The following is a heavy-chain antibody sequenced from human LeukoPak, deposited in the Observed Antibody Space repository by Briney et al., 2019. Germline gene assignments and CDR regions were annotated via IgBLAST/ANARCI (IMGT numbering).Heavy chain of an antibody. Sequence: PSETLSLTCAVSGYSISSGYYWAWIRPPPGKGLEWIGNIYHSGSTYYNSSLKSRVTISVDTSKNQFSLKLTSVTAADTAVYYCARHFGSNCYSAFEYWGQGILVIVSS. V-gene: IGHV4-38-2*01. CDR1: GYSISSGYY. CDR2: IYHSGST. D-gene: IGHD2-15*01. CDR3: ARHFGSNCYSAFEY. J-gene: IGHJ4*02.